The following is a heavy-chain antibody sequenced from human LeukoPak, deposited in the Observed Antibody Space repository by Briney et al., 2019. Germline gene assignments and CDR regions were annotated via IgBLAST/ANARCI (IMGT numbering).Heavy chain of an antibody. Sequence: PGESLRLSCAASGFTFSSYGMHWVRQAPGKGLEWVAVIWYDGSNKYYADSVKGRFTISRDNSKNTLYLQMNSLRAEDTAVYYCAKDIEARECITMDYWGQGTLVTVSS. V-gene: IGHV3-33*06. D-gene: IGHD3-10*01. CDR3: AKDIEARECITMDY. CDR2: IWYDGSNK. CDR1: GFTFSSYG. J-gene: IGHJ4*02.